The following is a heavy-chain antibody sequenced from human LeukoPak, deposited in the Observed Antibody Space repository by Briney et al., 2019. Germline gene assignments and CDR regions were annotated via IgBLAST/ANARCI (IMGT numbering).Heavy chain of an antibody. CDR2: ISGSAGKI. J-gene: IGHJ6*02. CDR3: AKDRSNPTPVTRYGLDV. CDR1: GFTFSNYA. D-gene: IGHD4-17*01. Sequence: GGSLRLSCVASGFTFSNYAMSWVRQAPGKGLDWVSVISGSAGKIRYAGSVKGRFTISRDNSKNTLYLQMNSLTADDTAVYYCAKDRSNPTPVTRYGLDVWGQGTTVTVSS. V-gene: IGHV3-23*01.